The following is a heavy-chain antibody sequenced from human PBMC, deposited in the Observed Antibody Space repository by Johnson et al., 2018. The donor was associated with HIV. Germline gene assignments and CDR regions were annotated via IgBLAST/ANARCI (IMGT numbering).Heavy chain of an antibody. Sequence: QVQLVESGGGVVQPGGSLRLSCAASGFTFSSYGMHWVRQAPGKGLEWVAFIRYDGRNQYHADSVKGRFTISRDSSQNTLYLQMNNLRAEDTAVYYCARDPLTLTTTLDAFDLWGQGTMVTVSS. D-gene: IGHD4-17*01. J-gene: IGHJ3*01. V-gene: IGHV3-30*02. CDR1: GFTFSSYG. CDR2: IRYDGRNQ. CDR3: ARDPLTLTTTLDAFDL.